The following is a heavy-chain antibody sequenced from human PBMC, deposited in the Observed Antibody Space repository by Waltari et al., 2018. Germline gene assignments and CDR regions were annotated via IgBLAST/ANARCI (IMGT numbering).Heavy chain of an antibody. CDR3: ARVKRGYYGSGSYDY. D-gene: IGHD3-10*01. Sequence: QVQLVQSGAEVKKPGASVKVSCKASGYTFTGYYMHWVRQAPGQGLEWRGRINPNSGGTNDAQKFQGRVTMTRDTSSSTAYMELSRLRSDDTAVYYCARVKRGYYGSGSYDYWGQGTLVTVSS. J-gene: IGHJ4*02. V-gene: IGHV1-2*06. CDR1: GYTFTGYY. CDR2: INPNSGGT.